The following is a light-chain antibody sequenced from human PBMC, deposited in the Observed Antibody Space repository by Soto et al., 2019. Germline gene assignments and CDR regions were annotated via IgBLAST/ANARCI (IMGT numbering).Light chain of an antibody. J-gene: IGLJ7*01. V-gene: IGLV1-40*01. CDR3: QSFDNSLTAWV. Sequence: QSVLTQPPSVSGAPGQRVTISCTGSSSNFGAGYDVHWYQQFPGTAPKLLIYGDNNRPSGVPDRFSGSKSGTSAPLAITGLQAEDEADYYCQSFDNSLTAWVFGGGTQLTVL. CDR2: GDN. CDR1: SSNFGAGYD.